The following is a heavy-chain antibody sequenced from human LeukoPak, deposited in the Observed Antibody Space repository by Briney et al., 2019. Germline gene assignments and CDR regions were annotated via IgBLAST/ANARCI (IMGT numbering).Heavy chain of an antibody. CDR1: GFTFEDYA. D-gene: IGHD3-22*01. J-gene: IGHJ4*02. V-gene: IGHV3-43*02. CDR2: ISGDGGST. CDR3: AKDSYYYYDSSGYATYYFDY. Sequence: GGSLRLSCAASGFTFEDYAMHWVRQAPGKGLEWVSLISGDGGSTYYADSVKGRFTISRDNSKNSLYLQMNSLRTEDTALYYCAKDSYYYYDSSGYATYYFDYWGQGTLVTVSS.